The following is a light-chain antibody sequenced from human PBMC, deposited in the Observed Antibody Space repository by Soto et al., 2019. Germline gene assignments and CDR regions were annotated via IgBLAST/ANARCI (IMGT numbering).Light chain of an antibody. CDR2: EVS. CDR3: SSYTSRSTLYV. Sequence: QSVLTQPASVSGSPGQSITSSCTGTSSDVGGYNYVSWYQQHPGKAPKLMIYEVSNRPSGVSNRFSGSKSGNTASLTISGLQAEDEADYYCSSYTSRSTLYVFGTGTKLPVL. V-gene: IGLV2-14*01. J-gene: IGLJ1*01. CDR1: SSDVGGYNY.